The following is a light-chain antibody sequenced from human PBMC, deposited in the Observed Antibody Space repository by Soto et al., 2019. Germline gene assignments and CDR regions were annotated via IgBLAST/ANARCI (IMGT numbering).Light chain of an antibody. Sequence: QSVLTQPACVSGSPGQSITVSCTGTSSDVGGYNYVSWYQQHPGKAPKLMIYEVSNRPSGVSNRFPGSKSGNTASLTISGLQAEDEADYYCSSYTSSSTLDVFGTGTKVTVL. V-gene: IGLV2-14*01. CDR2: EVS. CDR3: SSYTSSSTLDV. J-gene: IGLJ1*01. CDR1: SSDVGGYNY.